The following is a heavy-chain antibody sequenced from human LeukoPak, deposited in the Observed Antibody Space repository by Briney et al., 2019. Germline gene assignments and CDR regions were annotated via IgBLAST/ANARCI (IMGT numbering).Heavy chain of an antibody. Sequence: SETLSLTCTVSGGSISSGSYYWSWIRQPAGKGLEWIGRIYTSGSTNYNPSLKSRVTISVDTSKNQFSLKLSSVTAADTAVYYCARDASGATFDYWGQGTLVTVSS. D-gene: IGHD2-15*01. CDR3: ARDASGATFDY. CDR2: IYTSGST. V-gene: IGHV4-61*02. CDR1: GGSISSGSYY. J-gene: IGHJ4*02.